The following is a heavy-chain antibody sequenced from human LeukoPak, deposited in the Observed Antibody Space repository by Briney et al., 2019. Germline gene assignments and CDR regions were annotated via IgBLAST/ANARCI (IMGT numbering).Heavy chain of an antibody. CDR3: ARGHRSSWFDAFDI. CDR2: ISGSGGST. J-gene: IGHJ3*02. CDR1: GFTFSSYA. V-gene: IGHV3-23*01. Sequence: GGSLRLSCTASGFTFSSYAMSWVRQAPGKGLEWVSAISGSGGSTYYADSVKGRFTISRDNSKNTLFLQMGSLRTEDMAVYYCARGHRSSWFDAFDIWGQGIMVTVSS. D-gene: IGHD6-13*01.